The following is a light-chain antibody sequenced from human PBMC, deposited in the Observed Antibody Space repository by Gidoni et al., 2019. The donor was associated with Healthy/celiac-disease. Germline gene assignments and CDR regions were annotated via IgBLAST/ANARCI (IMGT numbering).Light chain of an antibody. J-gene: IGKJ2*03. CDR3: QQRSNWPPS. CDR2: DAS. Sequence: IVLTQSPATLSLSPGERATLSCRASQSVSSYLAWYQQKPGQAPRLLIYDASNRATGIPARFRGSGSGTDFTLTISSLEPEDFAVYYCQQRSNWPPSFGQGTKLEIK. CDR1: QSVSSY. V-gene: IGKV3-11*01.